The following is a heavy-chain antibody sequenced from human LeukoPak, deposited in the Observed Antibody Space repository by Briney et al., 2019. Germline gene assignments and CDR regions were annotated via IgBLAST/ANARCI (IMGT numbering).Heavy chain of an antibody. J-gene: IGHJ4*02. Sequence: ASVKVSYKVSGYTLTELSMHWVRQAPGKGLEWMGGFDPEDGETIYAQKFQGRVTMTEDTSTDTAYMELSSLRSEDTAVYYCATTGARYSGYAVNYFDYWGQGTLVTVSS. CDR2: FDPEDGET. V-gene: IGHV1-24*01. CDR1: GYTLTELS. CDR3: ATTGARYSGYAVNYFDY. D-gene: IGHD5-12*01.